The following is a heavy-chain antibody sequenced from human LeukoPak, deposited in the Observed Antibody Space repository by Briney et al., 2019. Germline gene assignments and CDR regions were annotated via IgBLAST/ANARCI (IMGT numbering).Heavy chain of an antibody. CDR2: IYSGDSDT. J-gene: IGHJ6*03. D-gene: IGHD5-12*01. CDR3: ARHGGSGYELYYYYYMDV. Sequence: GESLKISCKGSGFSFPSYWIGWVRQMPGKGLEWMGIIYSGDSDTRYSPSFQGQVTISADKSISTASPQWSSLKASDTAMYYCARHGGSGYELYYYYYMDVWGKGTTVTVSS. CDR1: GFSFPSYW. V-gene: IGHV5-51*01.